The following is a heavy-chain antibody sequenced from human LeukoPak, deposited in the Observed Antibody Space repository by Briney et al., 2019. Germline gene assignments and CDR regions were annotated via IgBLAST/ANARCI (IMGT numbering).Heavy chain of an antibody. D-gene: IGHD1-14*01. CDR2: ISNGGGTA. J-gene: IGHJ4*02. V-gene: IGHV3-23*01. Sequence: GGSLRLSCAVSGFTFSSYPMSWVRQAPGKGLQWVSAISNGGGTAYYADSVKGRFTISRDNSKSKLYLQKDSLRAEDTAIYYCAARPRMPPRFDFWGLGTLVTVSS. CDR3: AARPRMPPRFDF. CDR1: GFTFSSYP.